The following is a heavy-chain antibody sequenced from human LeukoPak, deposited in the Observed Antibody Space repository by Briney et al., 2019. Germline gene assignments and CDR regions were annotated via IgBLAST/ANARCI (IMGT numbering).Heavy chain of an antibody. CDR1: GGPLSNYY. J-gene: IGHJ5*02. D-gene: IGHD6-13*01. CDR3: ARSRSSSWYWFDP. V-gene: IGHV4-59*08. Sequence: SETLSLTCTVSGGPLSNYYWSRIRQPPGKGLEWIGYFYYSGSTNYNPSLKSRVTISLDTSKNQFSLKLSSVTAADTAVYYCARSRSSSWYWFDPWGQGTLVTVSS. CDR2: FYYSGST.